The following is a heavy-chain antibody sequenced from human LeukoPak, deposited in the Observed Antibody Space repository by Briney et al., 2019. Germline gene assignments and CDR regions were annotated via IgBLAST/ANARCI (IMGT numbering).Heavy chain of an antibody. CDR2: INHSGST. D-gene: IGHD3-3*01. V-gene: IGHV4-34*01. J-gene: IGHJ1*01. CDR1: GGSFSGYY. Sequence: PSETLSLTCAVYGGSFSGYYWSWIRQPPGKGLEWIGEINHSGSTNYNPSLKSRVTISVDTSKNQFSLKLSSVTAADTAVYYCARGRLAYDFWSGYYTATEYFQHWDQGTLVTVSS. CDR3: ARGRLAYDFWSGYYTATEYFQH.